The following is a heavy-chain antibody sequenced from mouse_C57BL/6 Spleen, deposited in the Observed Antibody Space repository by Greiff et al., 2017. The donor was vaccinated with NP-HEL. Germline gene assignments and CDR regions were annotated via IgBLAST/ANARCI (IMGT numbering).Heavy chain of an antibody. J-gene: IGHJ1*03. CDR1: GYTFTSYW. V-gene: IGHV1-64*01. CDR3: AREADGYYWYFDV. D-gene: IGHD2-3*01. CDR2: IHPNSGST. Sequence: QVQLQQPGAELVKPGASVKLSCKASGYTFTSYWMHWVKQRPGQGLEWIGMIHPNSGSTNYNEKFKSKATLTVDKSSSTAYMQLSSLTSEDSAVYYCAREADGYYWYFDVWGTGTTVTVSS.